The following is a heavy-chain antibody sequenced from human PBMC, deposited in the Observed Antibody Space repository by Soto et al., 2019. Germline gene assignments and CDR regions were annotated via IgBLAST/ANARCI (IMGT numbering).Heavy chain of an antibody. Sequence: EVQLVESEGGLVQPGGSLRLSCAASGFRFNIYSMNWIRQAPGKGLEWSAYMTSDTKTIKYGDSVKGRFTISRDNDNNLVYLQMNCLRDEDTAVYYCARSVEGHFDYWGQGTVVTVSA. CDR2: MTSDTKTI. CDR1: GFRFNIYS. D-gene: IGHD6-19*01. CDR3: ARSVEGHFDY. J-gene: IGHJ4*02. V-gene: IGHV3-48*02.